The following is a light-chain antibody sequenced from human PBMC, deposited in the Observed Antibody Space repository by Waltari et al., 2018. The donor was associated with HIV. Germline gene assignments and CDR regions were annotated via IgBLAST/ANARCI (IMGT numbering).Light chain of an antibody. J-gene: IGLJ2*01. Sequence: LTQPASVSGSPGQSVTISCTGTSSHFGLYNFVSWYQQYPGNVPKVIIYDVTSRPSGVPHRFSGSRSGNTASLTIAGLQVDDEAVYYCSTHTTNDTLEFGGGTKLTVL. CDR2: DVT. V-gene: IGLV2-14*03. CDR1: SSHFGLYNF. CDR3: STHTTNDTLE.